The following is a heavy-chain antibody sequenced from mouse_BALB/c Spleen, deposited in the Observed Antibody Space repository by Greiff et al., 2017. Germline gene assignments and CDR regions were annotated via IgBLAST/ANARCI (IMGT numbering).Heavy chain of an antibody. Sequence: VQLQQSGAELVRPGSSVKISCKASGYAFSSYWMNWVKQRPGQGLEWIGQIYPGDGDTNYNGKFKGKATLTADKSSSTAYMQLSSLTSEDSAVYFCARPLTTATAMDYWGQGTSVTVSS. CDR2: IYPGDGDT. D-gene: IGHD1-2*01. J-gene: IGHJ4*01. CDR3: ARPLTTATAMDY. V-gene: IGHV1-80*01. CDR1: GYAFSSYW.